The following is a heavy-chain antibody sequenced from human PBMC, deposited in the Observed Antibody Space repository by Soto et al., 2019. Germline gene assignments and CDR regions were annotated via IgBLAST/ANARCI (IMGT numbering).Heavy chain of an antibody. CDR1: GFSFSTYN. D-gene: IGHD6-19*01. V-gene: IGHV3-48*02. Sequence: PGGSLRLSCAASGFSFSTYNMNWVRQAPGKGLEWVSYINIRSNAIYYADSVKGRFTISRDNAKNSLYLQMNSLRDEDTAVYFCARAIAVGSTSLDYWGQGTLVTVSS. J-gene: IGHJ4*02. CDR2: INIRSNAI. CDR3: ARAIAVGSTSLDY.